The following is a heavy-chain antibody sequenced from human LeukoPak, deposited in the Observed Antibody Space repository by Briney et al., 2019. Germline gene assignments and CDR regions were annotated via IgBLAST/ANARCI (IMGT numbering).Heavy chain of an antibody. V-gene: IGHV4-59*04. CDR2: IYYSGST. CDR3: ATCIAAAGTVDY. Sequence: PSETLSLTCSVSSGSISSYYWSWIRQPPGKGLEWIGYIYYSGSTYYNPSLKSRVTISVDTSKNQFTLKLSSVTAADTAVYYCATCIAAAGTVDYWGQGTLVTVSS. D-gene: IGHD6-13*01. CDR1: SGSISSYY. J-gene: IGHJ4*02.